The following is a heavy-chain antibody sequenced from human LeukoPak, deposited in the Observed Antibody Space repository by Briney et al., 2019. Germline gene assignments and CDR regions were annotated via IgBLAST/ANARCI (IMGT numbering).Heavy chain of an antibody. CDR3: ARFYGSGWLDY. V-gene: IGHV3-48*04. CDR1: GFTFRSHN. CDR2: IYMSSSTI. Sequence: GGSLRLSCEASGFTFRSHNMNWVRQAPGKGLGWVSYIYMSSSTIYYADSVKGRFTISRDNAKNSLYLQMNSLRAEDAAVYYCARFYGSGWLDYWGQGTLVTVSS. J-gene: IGHJ4*02. D-gene: IGHD6-19*01.